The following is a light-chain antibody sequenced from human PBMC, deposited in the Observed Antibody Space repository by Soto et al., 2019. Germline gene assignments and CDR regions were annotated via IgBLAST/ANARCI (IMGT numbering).Light chain of an antibody. J-gene: IGKJ5*01. CDR3: QQYDSSPIT. CDR1: QSVSVY. CDR2: GAS. V-gene: IGKV3-20*01. Sequence: EIVLTQSPGTLSLSPGERATLSCRASQSVSVYLAWYQQKPGQAPSLLIYGASRRATGIPDRFSGSGSGTDFTLTISRLEPEDFAVYYCQQYDSSPITFGQGTRLEIK.